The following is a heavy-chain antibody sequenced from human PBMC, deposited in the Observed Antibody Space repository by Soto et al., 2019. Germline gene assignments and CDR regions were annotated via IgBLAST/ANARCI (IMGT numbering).Heavy chain of an antibody. J-gene: IGHJ4*02. CDR2: ISYDGSNK. CDR3: AKDGLRFLDLHDYFDY. Sequence: GGSLRLSCAASGFTFSSYGMHWVRQAPGKGLEWVAVISYDGSNKYYADSVKGRFTISRDNSKNTLYLQMNSLRAEDTAVYYCAKDGLRFLDLHDYFDYWGQGTLVTVSS. D-gene: IGHD3-3*01. CDR1: GFTFSSYG. V-gene: IGHV3-30*18.